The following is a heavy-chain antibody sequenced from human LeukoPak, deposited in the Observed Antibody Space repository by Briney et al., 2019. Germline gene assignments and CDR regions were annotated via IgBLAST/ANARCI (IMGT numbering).Heavy chain of an antibody. J-gene: IGHJ6*03. CDR1: GGSISSYY. V-gene: IGHV4-4*07. CDR2: MYTSGST. Sequence: SETLSLTCTVSGGSISSYYWSWIRQPAGKGLEWIGRMYTSGSTNYNPSLKSRVTMSVDTSKNQFSLKLSSVTAADTAVYYCARLPVAGRIASYYYMDVWGKGTTVTVSS. CDR3: ARLPVAGRIASYYYMDV.